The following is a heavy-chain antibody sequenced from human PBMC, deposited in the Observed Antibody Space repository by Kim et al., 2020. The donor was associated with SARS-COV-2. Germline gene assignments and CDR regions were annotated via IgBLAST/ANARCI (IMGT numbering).Heavy chain of an antibody. CDR3: ARTLSGGDCYSVPCWYFDL. D-gene: IGHD2-21*02. Sequence: SETLSLTCTVSGGSISSSSYYWGWIRQPPGKGLEWIGSIYYSGSTYYNPSLKSRVTISVDTSKNQFSLKLSSVTAADTAVYYCARTLSGGDCYSVPCWYFDLWGRGTLVTVSS. V-gene: IGHV4-39*07. J-gene: IGHJ2*01. CDR1: GGSISSSSYY. CDR2: IYYSGST.